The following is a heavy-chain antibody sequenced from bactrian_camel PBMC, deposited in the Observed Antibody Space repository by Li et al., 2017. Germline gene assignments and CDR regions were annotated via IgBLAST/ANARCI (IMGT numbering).Heavy chain of an antibody. Sequence: HVQLVESGGDSVQAGGSLKLSCAADRYIFSGCAVAWYRQTPGAKERELLSFMYINGTTTYADSAKGRFTISQDNANNIVYLQMNSLKPEDTAMYYCAAGGSCLSSRWLVPGTYNYWGQGTQVTVS. CDR3: AAGGSCLSSRWLVPGTYNY. CDR1: RYIFSGCA. J-gene: IGHJ4*01. V-gene: IGHV3S9*01. CDR2: MYINGTT. D-gene: IGHD5*01.